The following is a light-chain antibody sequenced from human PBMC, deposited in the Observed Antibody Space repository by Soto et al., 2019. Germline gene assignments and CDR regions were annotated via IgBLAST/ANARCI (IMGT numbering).Light chain of an antibody. CDR1: SSNIGAGYD. CDR3: QSYDSSLSAYV. J-gene: IGLJ1*01. V-gene: IGLV1-40*01. CDR2: GNS. Sequence: QSVLAQPPSVSGAPGQKVTISCTGSSSNIGAGYDLHWYQQLPGTAPKLLLYGNSNRPSGVPDRFSGSKSGTSASLAITGLQAEDVADYYCQSYDSSLSAYVFGTGTRSP.